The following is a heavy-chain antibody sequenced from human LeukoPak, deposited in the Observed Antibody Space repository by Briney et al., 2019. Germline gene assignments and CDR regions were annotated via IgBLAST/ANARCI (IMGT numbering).Heavy chain of an antibody. Sequence: PSETLSLTCAVSGYSISSGYYWGWIRPPPGKGLEWIGSIYHSGSTYYNPSLKSRVTISVDTSKNQFSLKLSSVTAADTAVYYCARHHADYDFWSGYLLNWFDPWGQGTLVTVSS. CDR2: IYHSGST. J-gene: IGHJ5*02. D-gene: IGHD3-3*01. CDR3: ARHHADYDFWSGYLLNWFDP. V-gene: IGHV4-38-2*01. CDR1: GYSISSGYY.